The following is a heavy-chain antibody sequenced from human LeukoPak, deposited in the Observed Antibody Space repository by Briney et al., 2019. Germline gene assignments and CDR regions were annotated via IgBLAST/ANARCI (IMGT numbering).Heavy chain of an antibody. Sequence: SETLSLTCTVSGDSISTYYWSWIRQPAGKGLEWIGRINHYGSTNYNPSLKSRVSMSVDTSKNQFSLTLSSVTAADTAVYYCARQSDKAAGGTFAFDYWGEGALVTVS. V-gene: IGHV4-4*07. CDR1: GDSISTYY. D-gene: IGHD6-13*01. J-gene: IGHJ4*02. CDR3: ARQSDKAAGGTFAFDY. CDR2: INHYGST.